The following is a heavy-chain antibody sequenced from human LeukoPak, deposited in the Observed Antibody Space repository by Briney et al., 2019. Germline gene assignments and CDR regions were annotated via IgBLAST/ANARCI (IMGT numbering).Heavy chain of an antibody. CDR2: ISGSGDGT. V-gene: IGHV3-23*01. CDR1: GFTFSSFP. D-gene: IGHD2-2*01. CDR3: AKSHHDVEVVPTTKNFYYYYGMDV. J-gene: IGHJ6*02. Sequence: GGSLRLSCAASGFTFSSFPMSWVRQAPGKGLQWVSGISGSGDGTYYADSVKGRFSISRDNSKDTLYLQMNSLRAEDTAVYFCAKSHHDVEVVPTTKNFYYYYGMDVWGQGTTVTVSS.